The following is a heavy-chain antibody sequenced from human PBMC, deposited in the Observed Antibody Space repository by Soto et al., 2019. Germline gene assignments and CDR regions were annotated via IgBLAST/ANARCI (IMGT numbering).Heavy chain of an antibody. CDR1: GDSINSSHW. CDR2: VSHSGGT. D-gene: IGHD3-3*02. CDR3: AARHFWSGPWTHTRLDY. Sequence: NPSETLSLTCAFSGDSINSSHWWIWVRQPPGKGLEWIGQVSHSGGTNYNPSLTSRVTISVDKSKNHFSLKLTSVTAADTAVYYCAARHFWSGPWTHTRLDYWGQGTLVTVSS. V-gene: IGHV4-4*02. J-gene: IGHJ4*02.